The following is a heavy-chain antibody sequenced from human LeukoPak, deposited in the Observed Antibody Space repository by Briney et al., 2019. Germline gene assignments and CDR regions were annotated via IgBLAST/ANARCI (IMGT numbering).Heavy chain of an antibody. V-gene: IGHV4-34*01. D-gene: IGHD2-15*01. CDR3: VVVVAVGWFDP. Sequence: PSETLSLTCAVYGGSFSGYYWSWIRQPPGKGLEWIGEINHSGSTNYNPSLKSRVTISVDTSKNQFSLKLSSVTAADTAVYYCVVVVAVGWFDPWGQGTLVTVSS. J-gene: IGHJ5*02. CDR2: INHSGST. CDR1: GGSFSGYY.